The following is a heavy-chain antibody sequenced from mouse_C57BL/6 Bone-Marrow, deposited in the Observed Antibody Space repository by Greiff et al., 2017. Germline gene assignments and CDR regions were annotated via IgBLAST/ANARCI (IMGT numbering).Heavy chain of an antibody. CDR1: GYTFTTYP. J-gene: IGHJ2*01. CDR2: FHPYNDDT. V-gene: IGHV1-47*01. Sequence: VQLPESGAELVQPGASVKMSCKASGYTFTTYPIEWMKQNHGKSLEWIGNFHPYNDDTKYNEKFKGKATVTVENSSSTVYLELSRLTSDDSAVYYCARGGNYGGYYFDYGGQGTTLTVSS. CDR3: ARGGNYGGYYFDY. D-gene: IGHD2-1*01.